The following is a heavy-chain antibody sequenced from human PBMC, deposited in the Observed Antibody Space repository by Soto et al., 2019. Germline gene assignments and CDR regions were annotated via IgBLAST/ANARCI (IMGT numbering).Heavy chain of an antibody. CDR2: IYYSGST. D-gene: IGHD6-19*01. CDR1: GGSISNYH. J-gene: IGHJ6*02. CDR3: ARDRSRAVAGTTSFYYYCMDV. V-gene: IGHV4-59*01. Sequence: PSETLSLTCTVSGGSISNYHWSWIRQPPGKGLEWIGFIYYSGSTNYNPSLKSRVTISVDTSKNQLSLKLTSVTAADTAVYYCARDRSRAVAGTTSFYYYCMDVWGQGTTVTVSS.